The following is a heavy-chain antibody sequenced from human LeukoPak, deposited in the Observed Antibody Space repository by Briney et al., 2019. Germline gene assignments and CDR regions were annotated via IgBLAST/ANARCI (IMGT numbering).Heavy chain of an antibody. CDR3: AKDEMATISFFDY. Sequence: PGGSLRLSCAASGFTFSSYGMSWVRQAPGKGLEWVSAISGSGGSTYYADSVKGRFTISRDNSKNTLYLQMNSLRAEDTAVYYCAKDEMATISFFDYWGQGTLVTVSS. J-gene: IGHJ4*02. CDR2: ISGSGGST. V-gene: IGHV3-23*01. D-gene: IGHD5-24*01. CDR1: GFTFSSYG.